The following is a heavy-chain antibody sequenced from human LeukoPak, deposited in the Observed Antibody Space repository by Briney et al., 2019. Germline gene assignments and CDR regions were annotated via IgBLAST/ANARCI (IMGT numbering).Heavy chain of an antibody. CDR1: GFTFSSYW. CDR2: IKQDGSEK. V-gene: IGHV3-7*01. Sequence: GSLRLSCAASGFTFSSYWMSWVRQAPGKGLEWVANIKQDGSEKYYVDSVKGRFTISRDNAKNSLYLQMNSLRAEDTAVYYCARANYYDSSAREYWGQGTLVTVSS. J-gene: IGHJ4*02. CDR3: ARANYYDSSAREY. D-gene: IGHD3-22*01.